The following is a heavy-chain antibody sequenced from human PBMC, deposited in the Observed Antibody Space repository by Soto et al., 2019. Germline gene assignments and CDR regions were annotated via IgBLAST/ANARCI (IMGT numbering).Heavy chain of an antibody. CDR1: GDSITGSY. J-gene: IGHJ4*02. Sequence: QVQLRESGPGLVKPSETLSLTCTVSGDSITGSYWSWIRQPPEKKLEWIGYIYHSGTTTYNPSLKSRFSISVDTSKNQFSLRWTSVISADTAVYYCARDMPYAAGSLAGCDYWGQGILVTVSS. D-gene: IGHD1-26*01. V-gene: IGHV4-59*01. CDR3: ARDMPYAAGSLAGCDY. CDR2: IYHSGTT.